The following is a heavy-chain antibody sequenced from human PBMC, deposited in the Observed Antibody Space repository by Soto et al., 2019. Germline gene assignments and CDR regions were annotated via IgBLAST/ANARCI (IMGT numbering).Heavy chain of an antibody. CDR2: IYSGGST. Sequence: GSLRLSCAASGVTVNSNYMNWVRQAPGKGLEWVSVIYSGGSTYYADSVKGRFSISRDNSKNTLYLQMNNLRAEDTAVYYCARARAPDYWGQGTLVTVSS. J-gene: IGHJ4*02. CDR1: GVTVNSNY. CDR3: ARARAPDY. V-gene: IGHV3-66*01.